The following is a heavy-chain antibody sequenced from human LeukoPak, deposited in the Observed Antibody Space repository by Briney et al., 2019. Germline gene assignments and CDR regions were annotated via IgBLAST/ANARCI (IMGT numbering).Heavy chain of an antibody. CDR1: GFTVSSNY. CDR3: ARGIRDCSRTTCYQPFDY. Sequence: QPGGSLRLSCAASGFTVSSNYMSWVRQAPGKGLEWVSVIYSGGSTNYADSVKGRFTISRDKSKNTLYLQMSGLRAEDTAVYYCARGIRDCSRTTCYQPFDYWGQGALVTVSS. J-gene: IGHJ4*02. CDR2: IYSGGST. D-gene: IGHD2-2*01. V-gene: IGHV3-53*01.